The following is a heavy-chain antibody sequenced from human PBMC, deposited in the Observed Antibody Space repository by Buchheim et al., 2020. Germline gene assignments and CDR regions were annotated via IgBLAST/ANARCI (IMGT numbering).Heavy chain of an antibody. V-gene: IGHV3-23*01. CDR1: GFTFSSYA. D-gene: IGHD6-13*01. J-gene: IGHJ4*02. CDR3: AKDTSSWYEFDY. Sequence: EVQLLESGGGLVQPGGSRRLSCAASGFTFSSYAMSWVRQAPGKGLEWVSAISGSGGSTYYADSVKGRFTISKDNPKTHRNRQMNSLRAEDTAVYYCAKDTSSWYEFDYWGQGTL. CDR2: ISGSGGST.